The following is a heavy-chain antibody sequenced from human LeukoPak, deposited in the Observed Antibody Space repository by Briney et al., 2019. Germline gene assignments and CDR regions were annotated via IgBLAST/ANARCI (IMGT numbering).Heavy chain of an antibody. CDR3: ARDRGGATVDD. V-gene: IGHV4-39*07. Sequence: SEXXXLXXTVSGGSISSXXXXWXWXRQXPXXXXEWIGSIYYSGSTYYNPSLKSRVTISVDTSKNQFSLKLSSVTAADTAVYYCARDRGGATVDDWGQGTLVTVSS. J-gene: IGHJ4*02. CDR1: GGSISSXXXX. D-gene: IGHD3-10*01. CDR2: IYYSGST.